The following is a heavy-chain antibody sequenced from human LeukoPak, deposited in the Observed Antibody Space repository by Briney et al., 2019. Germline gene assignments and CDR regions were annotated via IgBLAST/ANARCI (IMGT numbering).Heavy chain of an antibody. D-gene: IGHD2-8*02. Sequence: PGGSLRLSCAASGFTFSSYSMNWVRQAPGKGLEWISYISSSSSTIYYADSVKGRFTISRDNAKNSLYLQMNSLRAEDTAVYYCARDPVLQYRYLDYWGQGTLVTVSS. CDR3: ARDPVLQYRYLDY. J-gene: IGHJ4*02. V-gene: IGHV3-48*04. CDR1: GFTFSSYS. CDR2: ISSSSSTI.